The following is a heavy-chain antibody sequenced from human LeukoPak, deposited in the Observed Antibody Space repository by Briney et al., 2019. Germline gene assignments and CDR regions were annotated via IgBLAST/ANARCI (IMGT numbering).Heavy chain of an antibody. J-gene: IGHJ5*02. V-gene: IGHV4-39*01. Sequence: SETLSLTCTVSGGSISSSSYYWGWIRQPPGKGLEWIGSICYSGSTYYNPSLKSRVTISVDTSKNQFSLKLSSVTAADTAVYYCARQRGNHQLFDPWGQGTLVTVSS. D-gene: IGHD2-2*01. CDR3: ARQRGNHQLFDP. CDR2: ICYSGST. CDR1: GGSISSSSYY.